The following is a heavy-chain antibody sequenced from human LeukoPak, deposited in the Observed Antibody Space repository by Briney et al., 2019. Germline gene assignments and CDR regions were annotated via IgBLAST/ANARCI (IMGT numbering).Heavy chain of an antibody. D-gene: IGHD6-13*01. CDR2: IFTSGST. CDR3: ATLDSSSSH. CDR1: GGSISSYY. J-gene: IGHJ4*02. Sequence: SETLSLTCTVSGGSISSYYWSWIRQPAGKGLEWIGRIFTSGSTNYNPSLKSRVTMSVDKFKNKFFLKVKSVTAADTAVYYCATLDSSSSHWGQGTLVTVSS. V-gene: IGHV4-4*07.